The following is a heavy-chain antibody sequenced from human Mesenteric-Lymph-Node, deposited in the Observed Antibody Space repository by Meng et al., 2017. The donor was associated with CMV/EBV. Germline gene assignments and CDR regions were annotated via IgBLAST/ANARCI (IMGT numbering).Heavy chain of an antibody. CDR3: ARGSSYDILTGYFDY. Sequence: QGQLHQGGAGLVKPSETLAVTCAVYGGSFSGYYWNWIRQSPEKGLEWIGEINHSGSTTYNPSFTSRIIISVDTSTNQISLNMSSVTAADTAVYYCARGSSYDILTGYFDYWGQGALVTVSS. CDR2: INHSGST. J-gene: IGHJ4*02. D-gene: IGHD3-9*01. CDR1: GGSFSGYY. V-gene: IGHV4-34*01.